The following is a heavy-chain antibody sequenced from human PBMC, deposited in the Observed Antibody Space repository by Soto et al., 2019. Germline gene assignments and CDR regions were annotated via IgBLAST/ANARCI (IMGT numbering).Heavy chain of an antibody. CDR1: GYTFTNYA. CDR2: INAGNGNT. J-gene: IGHJ4*02. CDR3: ARGSRDFDY. V-gene: IGHV1-3*01. D-gene: IGHD6-13*01. Sequence: ASVKVSCTASGYTFTNYAMHWVRQAPGQRLEWMGWINAGNGNTKYAQKFQGRVTLTRDTSASTAYMELSSLRSEDTAVYYCARGSRDFDYWGQGTLVTVSS.